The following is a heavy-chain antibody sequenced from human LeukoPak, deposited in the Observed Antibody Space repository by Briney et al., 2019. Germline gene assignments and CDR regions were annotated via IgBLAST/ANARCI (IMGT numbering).Heavy chain of an antibody. Sequence: GGSLRLSCAASGFTFSSHGMSWVRQAPGKGLEWVSAISGSGGRTYYADSVKGRFTISRDNSKNTLYLQMNSLRAEDTAVYYCAKDSRYSSGWLDYWGQGTLVTVSS. V-gene: IGHV3-23*01. J-gene: IGHJ4*02. CDR2: ISGSGGRT. CDR3: AKDSRYSSGWLDY. D-gene: IGHD6-19*01. CDR1: GFTFSSHG.